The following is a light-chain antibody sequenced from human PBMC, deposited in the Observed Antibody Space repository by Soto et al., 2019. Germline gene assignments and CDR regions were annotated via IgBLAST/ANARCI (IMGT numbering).Light chain of an antibody. Sequence: QSALTQPASVSGTPGQSITISCTGTRSDMGSYNSIAWYQQHAEKPPRVVIYEVTKRPSGISDRFCGYKSSYTASLTISLLHDEDEAYYFSFSYAGNSIWLFGGGTKLTVL. CDR3: FSYAGNSIWL. J-gene: IGLJ2*01. CDR1: RSDMGSYNS. V-gene: IGLV2-23*02. CDR2: EVT.